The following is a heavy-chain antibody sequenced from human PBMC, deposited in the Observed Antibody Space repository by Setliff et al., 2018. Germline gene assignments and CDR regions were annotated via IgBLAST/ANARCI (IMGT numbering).Heavy chain of an antibody. CDR3: ARDREVSTIFGVVIPAVSALGY. Sequence: ASVKVSCKASGYTFTAYYMHWVRQAPGQGPEWMGWINPDSGATNFAQKFQGRVTMTRDTSTTTAYMDLNSLRSDDTAAYFCARDREVSTIFGVVIPAVSALGYWGQGTLVTVS. J-gene: IGHJ4*02. CDR2: INPDSGAT. CDR1: GYTFTAYY. V-gene: IGHV1-2*02. D-gene: IGHD3-3*01.